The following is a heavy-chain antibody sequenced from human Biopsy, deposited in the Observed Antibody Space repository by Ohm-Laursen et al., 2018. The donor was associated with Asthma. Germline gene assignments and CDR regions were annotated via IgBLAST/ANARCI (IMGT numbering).Heavy chain of an antibody. CDR3: VRGSSSWHHGPFHYYYGLDV. CDR1: GGYMRSGNYY. Sequence: GTLSLTCGLSSGSGGYMRSGNYYWGWIRQPPGKGLEWIESIYYSGTTYYNPSLESRVTVSADTSKNQFSLKLTSVTAADTAVYYCVRGSSSWHHGPFHYYYGLDVWGQGTTATVSS. V-gene: IGHV4-39*01. CDR2: IYYSGTT. D-gene: IGHD6-13*01. J-gene: IGHJ6*02.